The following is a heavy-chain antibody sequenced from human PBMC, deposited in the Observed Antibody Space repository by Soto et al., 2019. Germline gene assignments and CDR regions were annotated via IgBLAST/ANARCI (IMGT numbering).Heavy chain of an antibody. J-gene: IGHJ4*02. CDR2: VDGSGVST. V-gene: IGHV3-23*01. CDR3: AIDPGYSGHDGDY. D-gene: IGHD5-12*01. CDR1: GFTFTNYA. Sequence: EVQLLESGGGSVQPGGSLRLSCAASGFTFTNYAMIWVRQAPGKGLAWVSAVDGSGVSTYYANSVKGRFTISRDNSKNTLFLKKSSLRAEDTAVYYCAIDPGYSGHDGDYWGQGTLVTVSS.